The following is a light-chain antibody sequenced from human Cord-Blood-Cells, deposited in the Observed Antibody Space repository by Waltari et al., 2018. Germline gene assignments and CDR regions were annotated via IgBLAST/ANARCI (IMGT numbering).Light chain of an antibody. CDR1: NIGSKS. V-gene: IGLV3-21*03. CDR2: DDS. Sequence: SYVLTQPPSVSVAPGKTARITCGGNNIGSKSVHWYQQKPGQAPVLVVYDDSHRPSGIPERFSGSNSGNTATLTISRVEAGDEADYYCQVWDSSSDHLVFGGGTKLTVL. CDR3: QVWDSSSDHLV. J-gene: IGLJ2*01.